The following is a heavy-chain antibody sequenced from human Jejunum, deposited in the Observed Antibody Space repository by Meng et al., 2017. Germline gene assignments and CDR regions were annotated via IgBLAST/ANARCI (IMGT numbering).Heavy chain of an antibody. J-gene: IGHJ4*02. D-gene: IGHD1-26*01. Sequence: ASVKVSCKASGYTFNNYYMHWVRQAPGQGLEWMGVISPSGDATGYAQKFQGRLTMTRDTSTSTLYMELNSLRSEDTAVYYCTTDATILGAAAAYWGQGTLVTVSS. V-gene: IGHV1-46*02. CDR1: GYTFNNYY. CDR3: TTDATILGAAAAY. CDR2: ISPSGDAT.